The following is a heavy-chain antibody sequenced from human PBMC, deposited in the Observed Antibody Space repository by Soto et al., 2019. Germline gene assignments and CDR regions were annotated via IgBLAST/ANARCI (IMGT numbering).Heavy chain of an antibody. CDR2: IKQDGSEK. Sequence: EVQLVESGGGLVQPGGSLRLSCAASGFTFSSYWMSWVRQAPGKGLEWVANIKQDGSEKYYVDSVKGRFTISRDNAKNSLNLQMNSLRAEDTAVYYCARVTDYYESSGDFDYWGQGNLVTVSS. V-gene: IGHV3-7*01. D-gene: IGHD3-22*01. J-gene: IGHJ4*02. CDR1: GFTFSSYW. CDR3: ARVTDYYESSGDFDY.